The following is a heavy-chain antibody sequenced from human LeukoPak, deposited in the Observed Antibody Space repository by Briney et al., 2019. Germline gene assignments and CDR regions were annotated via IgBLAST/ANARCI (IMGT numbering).Heavy chain of an antibody. CDR1: GRTFSSYA. CDR2: IIPIFGTA. J-gene: IGHJ3*02. CDR3: ARDGYNSDAFDI. D-gene: IGHD5-24*01. V-gene: IGHV1-69*13. Sequence: SVKVSCKASGRTFSSYAISWVRQAPGQGLEWMGGIIPIFGTANYAQKFQGRVTITADESTSTAYMELSSLRSEDTAVYYCARDGYNSDAFDIWGQGTMVTVSS.